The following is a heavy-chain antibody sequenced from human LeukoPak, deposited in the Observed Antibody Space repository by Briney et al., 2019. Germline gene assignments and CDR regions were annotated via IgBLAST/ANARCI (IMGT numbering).Heavy chain of an antibody. V-gene: IGHV1-24*01. J-gene: IGHJ4*02. CDR2: FDPEDGET. CDR3: ATDTRLLDYGSGSYYGY. CDR1: GYTLTELS. D-gene: IGHD3-10*01. Sequence: ASVKVSCKVSGYTLTELSMHWVRQAPGKGLEWMGGFDPEDGETIYAQKFQGRVTMTEDTSTDTAYMELSSLRSEDTAVYYCATDTRLLDYGSGSYYGYWGQGTLVTVSS.